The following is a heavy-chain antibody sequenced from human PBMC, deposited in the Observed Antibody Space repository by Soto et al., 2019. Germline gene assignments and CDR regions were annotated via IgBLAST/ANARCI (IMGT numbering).Heavy chain of an antibody. D-gene: IGHD3-3*01. J-gene: IGHJ6*02. V-gene: IGHV3-48*03. CDR2: ISSSGSTI. CDR3: ARVGDFWSNYYYGMDV. Sequence: GGSLRLSCAASGFTFSSYEMSFCRQAPGKGLEWVSYISSSGSTIYYADSVKGRFTISRDNAKNSLYLQMNSLRAEDTAVYYCARVGDFWSNYYYGMDVWGQGTTVTVSS. CDR1: GFTFSSYE.